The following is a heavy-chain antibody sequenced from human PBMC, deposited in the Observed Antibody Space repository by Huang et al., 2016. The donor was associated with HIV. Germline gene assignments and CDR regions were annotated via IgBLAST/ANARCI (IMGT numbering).Heavy chain of an antibody. J-gene: IGHJ6*04. Sequence: QVQLVESGGGVVQPGGSRRLSCAASGFTLGNFGMHWVRQAPGKGRAWVSLKRYDGGNAHYAHCVKGRFPMSRDNSNNTMYLQMNSLSLEDTAVYYCAMRSTGTAAPDVWGKGTTVIVSS. CDR3: AMRSTGTAAPDV. D-gene: IGHD1-1*01. V-gene: IGHV3-30*02. CDR2: KRYDGGNA. CDR1: GFTLGNFG.